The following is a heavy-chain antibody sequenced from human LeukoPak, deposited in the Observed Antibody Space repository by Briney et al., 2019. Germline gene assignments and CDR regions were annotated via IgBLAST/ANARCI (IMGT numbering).Heavy chain of an antibody. Sequence: SETLSLTCAVSDDSFSSHYWTWIRQPPGKGLEWIGYISYIGSTNYNPSLKSRVTISIDTSKNQFSLKLSSVTAADTAVYYCARVSGWLRFSWFDPWGQGTLVTVSS. CDR2: ISYIGST. V-gene: IGHV4-59*11. J-gene: IGHJ5*02. CDR1: DDSFSSHY. D-gene: IGHD5-12*01. CDR3: ARVSGWLRFSWFDP.